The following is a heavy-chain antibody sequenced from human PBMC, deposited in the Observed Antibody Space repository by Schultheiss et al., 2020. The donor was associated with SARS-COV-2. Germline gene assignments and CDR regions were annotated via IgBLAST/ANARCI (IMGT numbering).Heavy chain of an antibody. V-gene: IGHV4-4*02. J-gene: IGHJ2*01. D-gene: IGHD3-22*01. CDR2: IYHSGST. CDR3: ARGRVYYDSSGYYSDYWYFDL. CDR1: GGSISSSNW. Sequence: SETLSLTCGVSGGSISSSNWWSWVRQPPGKGLEWIGYIYHSGSTYYNPSLKSRVTISVDTSKNQFSLKLSSVTAADTAVYYCARGRVYYDSSGYYSDYWYFDLWGRGTLVTVSS.